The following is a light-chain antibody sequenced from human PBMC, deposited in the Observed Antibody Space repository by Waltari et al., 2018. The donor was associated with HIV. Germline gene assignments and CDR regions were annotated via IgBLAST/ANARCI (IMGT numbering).Light chain of an antibody. CDR3: QAWDSSTVV. CDR2: QDT. J-gene: IGLJ2*01. Sequence: SYELTQPPSASVSPGQTASIPCSGDKLGEKYACWYQQKPGQAPVVVIYQDTKRPSGIPERFSGSNSGNTATLTISGTQAMDEADYYCQAWDSSTVVFGGGTKLTVL. V-gene: IGLV3-1*01. CDR1: KLGEKY.